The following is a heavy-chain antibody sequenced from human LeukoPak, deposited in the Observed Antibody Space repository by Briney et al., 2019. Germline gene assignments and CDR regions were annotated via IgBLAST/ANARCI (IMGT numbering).Heavy chain of an antibody. Sequence: GRSLRLSCAASGFTFSSYAMHWVRQAPGKGLEWVAVISYDGSNKYYADSVKGRFTISRDNSKNTLYLQMNSLRAEDTAVYYCARGNGYDLSPYWGQGTLVTVSS. V-gene: IGHV3-30-3*01. CDR2: ISYDGSNK. CDR1: GFTFSSYA. CDR3: ARGNGYDLSPY. D-gene: IGHD5-12*01. J-gene: IGHJ4*02.